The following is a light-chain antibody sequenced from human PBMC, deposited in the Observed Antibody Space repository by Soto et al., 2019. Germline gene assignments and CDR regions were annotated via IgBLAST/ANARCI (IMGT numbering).Light chain of an antibody. CDR3: QQYGSSSWT. CDR2: GAS. CDR1: QSVSSSY. J-gene: IGKJ1*01. Sequence: EIVLTQSPGTLSLSPGEGATLSCRASQSVSSSYLAWYQQKPGQAPRLLIYGASSRATGIPDRFSGSGSGTDFTLTISRLEPEYFAVYYCQQYGSSSWTFGQGTKVEIK. V-gene: IGKV3-20*01.